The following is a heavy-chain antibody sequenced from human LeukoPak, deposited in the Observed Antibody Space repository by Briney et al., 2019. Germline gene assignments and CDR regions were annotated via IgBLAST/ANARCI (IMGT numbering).Heavy chain of an antibody. D-gene: IGHD4-17*01. CDR1: GGSISSGSYY. CDR3: ARSPRHRGMTTVFDY. V-gene: IGHV4-61*02. CDR2: IYYSGST. J-gene: IGHJ4*02. Sequence: SQTLSLTCTVSGGSISSGSYYWNWIRQPAGKGLEWIGRIYYSGSTNYNPSLKSRVTISVDTSKNQFSLKLSSVTAADTAVYYCARSPRHRGMTTVFDYWGQGTLVTVSS.